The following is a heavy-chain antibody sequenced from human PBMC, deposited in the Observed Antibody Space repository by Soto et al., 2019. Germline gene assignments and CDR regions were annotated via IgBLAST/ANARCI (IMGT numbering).Heavy chain of an antibody. CDR1: GFSLRTTGAG. D-gene: IGHD6-13*01. CDR2: LYFNEDR. CDR3: IYRRAAYDYHGLDV. J-gene: IGHJ6*02. V-gene: IGHV2-5*01. Sequence: QITLKESGPTLVKPTQTLTLTCTFSGFSLRTTGAGVGWIRQPPGQSLEWLAVLYFNEDRRYNPSLKNRLTITKDTSKDQVVLAMTDVDPVDTATYYCIYRRAAYDYHGLDVWGQGTTVTVSS.